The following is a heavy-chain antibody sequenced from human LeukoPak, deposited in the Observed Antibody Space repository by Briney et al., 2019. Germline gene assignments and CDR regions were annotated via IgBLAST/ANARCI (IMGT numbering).Heavy chain of an antibody. CDR2: IKQDGSER. V-gene: IGHV3-7*01. CDR3: ARDRQFRLHDP. CDR1: GFTFSSYW. J-gene: IGHJ5*02. D-gene: IGHD3-16*01. Sequence: GGSLRLSCAASGFTFSSYWMSWVRQAPGTGLEWVATIKQDGSERKYVDSVKGRFTISRDNAKNSLYLQMNSLRAEDTAVYYCARDRQFRLHDPWGQGILVTVSS.